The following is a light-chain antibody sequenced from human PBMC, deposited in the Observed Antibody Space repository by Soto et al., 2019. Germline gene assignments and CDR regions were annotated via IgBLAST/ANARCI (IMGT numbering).Light chain of an antibody. Sequence: ELVLTQSPGTLSLSPGERATLSCRARESVSSSFLGWYQQKPGQTPRLLIYGASSRATGIPDSFSGSGSGTDFTLTISRLEPEDFAVYYCQYYGSSPRTFGQGTKVEVK. CDR1: ESVSSSF. CDR2: GAS. V-gene: IGKV3-20*01. J-gene: IGKJ1*01. CDR3: QYYGSSPRT.